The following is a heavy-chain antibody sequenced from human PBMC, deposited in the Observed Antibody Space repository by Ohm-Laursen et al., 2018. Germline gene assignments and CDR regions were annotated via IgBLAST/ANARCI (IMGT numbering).Heavy chain of an antibody. V-gene: IGHV4-61*08. CDR3: ARSVAPGYYYNFYGMDV. J-gene: IGHJ6*02. CDR2: IYYTGNS. CDR1: GGPVSSGGYY. D-gene: IGHD6-19*01. Sequence: SETLSLTCTVSGGPVSSGGYYWSWIRQPPGKGLEWIGYIYYTGNSNYNPPLKSRVTISVDTSQNQFSLKLSSLTAADTAVYYCARSVAPGYYYNFYGMDVWGQGTTVTVSS.